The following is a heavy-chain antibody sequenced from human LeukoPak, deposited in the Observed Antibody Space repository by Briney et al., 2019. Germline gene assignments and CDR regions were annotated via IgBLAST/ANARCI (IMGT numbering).Heavy chain of an antibody. Sequence: SSESLSLTCTVSGRSISNYYWSWIRQPPGKGLEWNGYVYDSGSPNYNPSLKSRVTISADTPKNQLSLNLSSVPPATPPGFYLPREVSQRVGATPYFDYWGQGTLVTVSS. CDR1: GRSISNYY. V-gene: IGHV4-59*01. CDR3: PREVSQRVGATPYFDY. D-gene: IGHD1-26*01. J-gene: IGHJ4*02. CDR2: VYDSGSP.